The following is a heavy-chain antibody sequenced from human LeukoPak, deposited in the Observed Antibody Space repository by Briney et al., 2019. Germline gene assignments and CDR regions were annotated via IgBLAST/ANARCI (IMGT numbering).Heavy chain of an antibody. CDR1: GFTFSDYY. J-gene: IGHJ4*02. CDR2: ISSSSSYT. D-gene: IGHD4-17*01. V-gene: IGHV3-11*05. CDR3: AKAGTTVTTLIDY. Sequence: GSLRLSCAASGFTFSDYYMSWIRQAPGKGLEWVSYISSSSSYTNYADSVKGRFTISRDNAKNSLYLQMNSLRAEDTAVYYCAKAGTTVTTLIDYWGQGALVTVSS.